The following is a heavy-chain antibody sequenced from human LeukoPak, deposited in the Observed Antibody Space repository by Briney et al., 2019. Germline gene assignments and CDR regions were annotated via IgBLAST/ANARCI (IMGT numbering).Heavy chain of an antibody. CDR2: ISGGGVSP. V-gene: IGHV3-23*01. CDR3: AKGGLWFGESLNY. CDR1: GFTFSSYA. Sequence: PGGSLRLSCAASGFTFSSYAMSWVRQAPGKGLELVSGISGGGVSPYYADSVKGRFTISRDNSKNTLYLQMNSLRAEDRAVYYCAKGGLWFGESLNYWGEGTLVTVSS. D-gene: IGHD3-10*01. J-gene: IGHJ4*02.